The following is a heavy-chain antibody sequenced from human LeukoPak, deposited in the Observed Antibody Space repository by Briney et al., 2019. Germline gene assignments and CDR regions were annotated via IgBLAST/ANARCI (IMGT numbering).Heavy chain of an antibody. CDR3: ARGGYGHLDY. J-gene: IGHJ4*02. CDR2: IWYDGSNK. Sequence: HPGRSLRLSCAASGFTFSSYGMHWVRQAPGKGLEWVAVIWYDGSNKYYADSVKGRFTISRDNSKKTLYLQMNSLRAEGTAVYYCARGGYGHLDYWGQGTLVTVSS. CDR1: GFTFSSYG. D-gene: IGHD3-16*01. V-gene: IGHV3-33*01.